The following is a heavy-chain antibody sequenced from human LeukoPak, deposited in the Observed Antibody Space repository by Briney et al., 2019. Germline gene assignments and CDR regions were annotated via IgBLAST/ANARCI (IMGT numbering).Heavy chain of an antibody. CDR3: ARAPGNHCSSTSCYARRMFLFDY. CDR1: GDSVSSNSAA. Sequence: SQTLSLTCAISGDSVSSNSAAWNWIRQSPSRGLEWLGRSYYRSKWYNDYAVSVKSRITINPDTSKNQFSLQLNSVTPEDTAVYYCARAPGNHCSSTSCYARRMFLFDYWGQGTLVTVSS. D-gene: IGHD2-2*01. J-gene: IGHJ4*02. CDR2: SYYRSKWYN. V-gene: IGHV6-1*01.